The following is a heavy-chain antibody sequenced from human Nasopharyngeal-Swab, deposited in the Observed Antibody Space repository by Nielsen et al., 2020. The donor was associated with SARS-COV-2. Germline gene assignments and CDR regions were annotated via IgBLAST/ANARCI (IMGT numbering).Heavy chain of an antibody. CDR2: ISDDNTI. V-gene: IGHV3-48*02. CDR3: ARDLELLTNYYALDY. CDR1: GFIFNTYG. Sequence: GGSLRLSCEASGFIFNTYGMNWVRQAPGRVLEWISYISDDNTIFYADSVKGRFTISRDNAKNSLDLQMNSLRDEDTAVYYCARDLELLTNYYALDYWGQGTLVTVSS. J-gene: IGHJ4*02. D-gene: IGHD3-9*01.